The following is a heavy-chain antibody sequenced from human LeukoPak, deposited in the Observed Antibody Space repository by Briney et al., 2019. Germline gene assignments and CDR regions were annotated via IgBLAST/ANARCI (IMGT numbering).Heavy chain of an antibody. Sequence: GGSLRLSCAASGFTFSSYAMGWVRQAPGKGLEWVSGISRSDGGTYYADSVKGRFTISRDNSKNTLYLQMNSLRAEDTAVYYCAKDIYGDYGGLDYWGQGTLVTVSS. V-gene: IGHV3-23*01. CDR1: GFTFSSYA. D-gene: IGHD4-17*01. CDR3: AKDIYGDYGGLDY. CDR2: ISRSDGGT. J-gene: IGHJ4*02.